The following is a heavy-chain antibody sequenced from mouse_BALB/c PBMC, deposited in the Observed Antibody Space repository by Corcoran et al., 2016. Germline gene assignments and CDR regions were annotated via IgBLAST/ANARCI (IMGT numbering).Heavy chain of an antibody. Sequence: QIQLVQSGPELKKPGETVKISCKASGYTFTNYGMNWVKQAPGKGLKWMGWINTYTGEPTYADDFKGRFAFSLETSASTAYLQINNLKNEDTAKYFGAREPRAMDYWGQGTSVTVSS. J-gene: IGHJ4*01. CDR3: AREPRAMDY. CDR2: INTYTGEP. CDR1: GYTFTNYG. V-gene: IGHV9-3-1*01.